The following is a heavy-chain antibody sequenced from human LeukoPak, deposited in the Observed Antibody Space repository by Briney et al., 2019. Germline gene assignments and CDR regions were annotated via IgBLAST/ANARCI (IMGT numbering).Heavy chain of an antibody. D-gene: IGHD6-19*01. CDR2: IYYSGST. V-gene: IGHV4-61*01. CDR3: ARGEAGYSSGWYFDL. J-gene: IGHJ2*01. Sequence: PSETLSLTCTVSGGSVSSGSYYWSWIRQPPGKGLEWIGYIYYSGSTNYNPSLKSRVTISVDTSKNQFSLKLSSVTAADTAVYYCARGEAGYSSGWYFDLWGRGTLVTVSS. CDR1: GGSVSSGSYY.